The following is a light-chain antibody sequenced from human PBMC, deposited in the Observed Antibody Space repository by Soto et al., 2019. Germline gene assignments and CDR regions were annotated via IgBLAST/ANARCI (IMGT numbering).Light chain of an antibody. CDR3: QQYYTYSRT. Sequence: DIQMTQSPSTLSASVGDRVTISSRASQSLSSWLAWYQQKPGKAPKLLIYKASSLESGVPSRFSGSRSGTEFTLTISSLQPDDFATYYCQQYYTYSRTFGQGTKVEIK. CDR1: QSLSSW. J-gene: IGKJ1*01. V-gene: IGKV1-5*03. CDR2: KAS.